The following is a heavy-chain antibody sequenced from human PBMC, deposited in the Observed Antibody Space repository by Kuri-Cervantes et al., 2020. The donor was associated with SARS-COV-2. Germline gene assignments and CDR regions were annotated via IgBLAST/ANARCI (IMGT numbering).Heavy chain of an antibody. V-gene: IGHV4-39*01. CDR1: GGSISSYY. D-gene: IGHD7-27*01. J-gene: IGHJ6*03. CDR2: IYYSGST. CDR3: ARTQLGMNMDV. Sequence: ESLKISCTVSGGSISSYYWGWIRQPPGKGLEWIGSIYYSGSTYYNPSLKSRVTISVDTSKNQFSLKLNSVTAADTAVYYCARTQLGMNMDVWGKGTTVTVSS.